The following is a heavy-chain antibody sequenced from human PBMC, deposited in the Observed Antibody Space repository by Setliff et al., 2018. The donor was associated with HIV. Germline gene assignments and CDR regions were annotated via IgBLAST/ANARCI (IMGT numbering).Heavy chain of an antibody. CDR2: INHRGDT. J-gene: IGHJ4*02. V-gene: IGHV4-39*07. CDR3: ARLTTTYYYDSSAYYHPV. Sequence: SETLSLTCSVSGGSISSGSYYWTWIRQPPGKGLEWIGDINHRGDTKYNPSLKSRVTISVDTSKNQFSLKLSSVTAADTAVFYCARLTTTYYYDSSAYYHPVWGQGTLVTVSS. CDR1: GGSISSGSYY. D-gene: IGHD3-22*01.